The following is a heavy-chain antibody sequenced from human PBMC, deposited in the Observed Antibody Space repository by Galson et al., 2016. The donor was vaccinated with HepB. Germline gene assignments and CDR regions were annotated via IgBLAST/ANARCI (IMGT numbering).Heavy chain of an antibody. V-gene: IGHV3-23*01. CDR2: ISGNAGVA. D-gene: IGHD4/OR15-4a*01. CDR3: ARHSDYSAWNWFDP. Sequence: SLRLSCAASGFVFSNYAMIWVRQAPGKGLEWVSAISGNAGVAFYADSVKGRFTISRDNAKNSLYLQMNSLRVEDTALYYCARHSDYSAWNWFDPWGQGTLVTVSS. J-gene: IGHJ5*02. CDR1: GFVFSNYA.